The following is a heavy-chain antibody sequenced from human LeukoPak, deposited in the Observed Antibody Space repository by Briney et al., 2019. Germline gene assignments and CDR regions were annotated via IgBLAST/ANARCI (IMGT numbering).Heavy chain of an antibody. J-gene: IGHJ4*02. CDR1: GFTFSSYA. CDR2: ISYDGSNK. Sequence: GGSLRLSCAASGFTFSSYAMHWVRQAPGKGLEWVAVISYDGSNKYYADSVKGRFTISRDNSKNTLYLQMNSLRAEDTAVYCCARGNRNANFDYWGQGTLVTVSS. CDR3: ARGNRNANFDY. V-gene: IGHV3-30-3*01.